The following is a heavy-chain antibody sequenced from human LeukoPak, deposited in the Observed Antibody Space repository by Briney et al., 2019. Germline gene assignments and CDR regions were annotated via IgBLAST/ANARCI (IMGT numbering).Heavy chain of an antibody. CDR2: IYDSGTT. Sequence: PSETLSPTCTVSGASISSYYWSWVRKPPGKGLEWIGYIYDSGTTDYNPSLKGRVTISVDTSKSQFSLRLSSVAAADTAMYYCARGYCGGDCYNLGFDYWGQGTLVTVSS. J-gene: IGHJ4*02. V-gene: IGHV4-59*01. CDR3: ARGYCGGDCYNLGFDY. D-gene: IGHD2-21*02. CDR1: GASISSYY.